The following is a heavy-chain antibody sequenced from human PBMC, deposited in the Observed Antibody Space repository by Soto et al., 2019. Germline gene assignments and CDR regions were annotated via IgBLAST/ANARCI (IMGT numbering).Heavy chain of an antibody. Sequence: PGGSLRLSCAASGFTFSSYAMSWVRQAPEKGLEWVSAISGSGGSTYYADSVKGRFTISRDNSKNTLYLQMNSLRAEDTAVYYCAKDRARSSSWPTTLFDYWGQGTLVTVSS. CDR3: AKDRARSSSWPTTLFDY. V-gene: IGHV3-23*01. J-gene: IGHJ4*02. CDR2: ISGSGGST. CDR1: GFTFSSYA. D-gene: IGHD6-13*01.